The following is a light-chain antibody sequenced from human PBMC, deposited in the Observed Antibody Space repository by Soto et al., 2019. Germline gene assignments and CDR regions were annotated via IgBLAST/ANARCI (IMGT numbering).Light chain of an antibody. Sequence: QSVLTQPASVSGSPGPSITISCAGTSNDIGGYNYVSWYQQHPGRAPKLMIYEVTNRPLGVSNRFSGSKSGNTASLTISGLQAEDEADYYCSSYSNSNTLWVFGGGTKVTVL. CDR2: EVT. J-gene: IGLJ3*02. CDR1: SNDIGGYNY. CDR3: SSYSNSNTLWV. V-gene: IGLV2-14*01.